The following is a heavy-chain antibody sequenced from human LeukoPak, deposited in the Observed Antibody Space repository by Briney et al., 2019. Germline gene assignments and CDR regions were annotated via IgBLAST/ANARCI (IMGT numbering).Heavy chain of an antibody. V-gene: IGHV4-31*03. Sequence: PSETLSLTCTVSGGSISSGGYYWSWFRQHPGTGLEWIGYIYYSGSTYYNPSLKSRVTISVDTSKNQFSLKLSSVTAADTAVYYCASATRSYDSSGYTYYFDYWGQGTLVTVSS. CDR1: GGSISSGGYY. CDR3: ASATRSYDSSGYTYYFDY. D-gene: IGHD3-22*01. CDR2: IYYSGST. J-gene: IGHJ4*02.